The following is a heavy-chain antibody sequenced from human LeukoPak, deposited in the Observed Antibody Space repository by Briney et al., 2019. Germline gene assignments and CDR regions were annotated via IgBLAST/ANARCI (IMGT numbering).Heavy chain of an antibody. CDR3: ARGAGGSSSPVDY. J-gene: IGHJ4*02. CDR2: ISYDGSNK. CDR1: GFTFSSFI. Sequence: GGSLRLSCAASGFTFSSFIMNWVRQAPGKGLEWVAVISYDGSNKYYADSVKGRFTISRDNSKNTLYLQMNSLRAEDTAVYYCARGAGGSSSPVDYWGQGTLVTVSS. D-gene: IGHD6-6*01. V-gene: IGHV3-30-3*01.